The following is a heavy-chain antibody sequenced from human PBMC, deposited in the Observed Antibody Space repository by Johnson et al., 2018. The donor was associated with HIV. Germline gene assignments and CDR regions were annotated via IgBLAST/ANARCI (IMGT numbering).Heavy chain of an antibody. J-gene: IGHJ3*02. CDR3: AREYSSLSQGAFDI. Sequence: VQLVESGGGVVQPWGSLRLSCAASGFTFSNYGMHWVRQAPGKGLEWVGRIRNKANSYTTEYAASVRGRFTISRDDSKNSLYLQMNSLKTEDTAVYYCAREYSSLSQGAFDIWGQGTMVTVSS. CDR1: GFTFSNYG. D-gene: IGHD6-6*01. CDR2: IRNKANSYTT. V-gene: IGHV3-72*01.